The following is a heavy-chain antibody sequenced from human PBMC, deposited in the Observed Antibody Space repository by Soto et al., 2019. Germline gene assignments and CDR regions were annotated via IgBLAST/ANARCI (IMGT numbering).Heavy chain of an antibody. Sequence: EVQLVESGGGLVKPGGSLRLSCAASGFTFSNAWMNWVRQAPGKGLEWVGRIKSKTDGGTTDYAAPVKGRFTTSRDDSKNTLYLQMNSLKTEDTAVYYCTTLPNSYGPDYFWGQGTLVTVSS. D-gene: IGHD5-18*01. CDR1: GFTFSNAW. V-gene: IGHV3-15*07. J-gene: IGHJ4*02. CDR3: TTLPNSYGPDYF. CDR2: IKSKTDGGTT.